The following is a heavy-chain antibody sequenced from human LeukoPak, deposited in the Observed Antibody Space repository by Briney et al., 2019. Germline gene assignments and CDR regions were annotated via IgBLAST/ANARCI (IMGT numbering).Heavy chain of an antibody. CDR3: AKDLGDYDDY. V-gene: IGHV3-30*18. D-gene: IGHD4-17*01. CDR2: ISYDGSNK. J-gene: IGHJ4*02. CDR1: GFTFSSYG. Sequence: GGSLRLSCAASGFTFSSYGMHWVRQAPGKGLEWVAVISYDGSNKSYANSVKGRFTISRDNSKNTLYLQMNSLRAEVTAVYYCAKDLGDYDDYWGQGTLVTVSS.